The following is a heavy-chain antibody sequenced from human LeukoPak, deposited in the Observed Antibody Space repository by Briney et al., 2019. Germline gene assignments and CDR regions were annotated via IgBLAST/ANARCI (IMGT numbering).Heavy chain of an antibody. D-gene: IGHD4-23*01. CDR1: GYTFRSYE. CDR3: ARGHYGGNRYFDI. J-gene: IGHJ4*02. CDR2: IHPNSGKT. Sequence: ASVKVSCKASGYTFRSYEINWVRQAPGQGLEWVGWIHPNSGKTGYAQKFQGRVTMTRDTSTETALMELSSLKFDDTAIFYCARGHYGGNRYFDIWGQGTLVTASS. V-gene: IGHV1-8*01.